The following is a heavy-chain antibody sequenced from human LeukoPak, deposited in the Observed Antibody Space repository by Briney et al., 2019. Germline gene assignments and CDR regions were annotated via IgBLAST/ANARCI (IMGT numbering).Heavy chain of an antibody. J-gene: IGHJ4*02. CDR1: GFTFSSYW. D-gene: IGHD3-9*01. CDR3: AKDMGYDILTAPFDY. CDR2: ISWNSGSI. Sequence: GGSLRLTCADSGFTFSSYWMHWVRQAPGKGLEWVSGISWNSGSIGYADSVKGRFTISRDNAKNSLYLQMNSLRAEDTALYYCAKDMGYDILTAPFDYWGQGTLVTVSS. V-gene: IGHV3-9*01.